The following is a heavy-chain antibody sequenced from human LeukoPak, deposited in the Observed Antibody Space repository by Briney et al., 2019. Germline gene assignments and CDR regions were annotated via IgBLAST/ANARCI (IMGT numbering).Heavy chain of an antibody. CDR2: ISGSGGST. J-gene: IGHJ3*02. CDR1: GFTFSSYG. CDR3: ARANYDSSGYYDAFDI. D-gene: IGHD3-22*01. Sequence: GGSLRLSCAASGFTFSSYGMSWVRQAPGKGLEWVSAISGSGGSTYYADSVKGRFTFSRDNSKNKLYLQMHSLRAEDMAVYYCARANYDSSGYYDAFDIWGQGTMVTVSS. V-gene: IGHV3-23*01.